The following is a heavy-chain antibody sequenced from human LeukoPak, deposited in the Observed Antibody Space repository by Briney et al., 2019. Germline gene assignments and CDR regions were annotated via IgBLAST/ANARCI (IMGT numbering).Heavy chain of an antibody. Sequence: SETLSLTCTVSGGSISSYYWSWIRQPPGKGLEWIGYIYYSGSTNYNPSLKSRVTISVDTSKNQFSLKLSSVTAADTALYYCAKDTGYYYDSGNYWVWGQGTLVTVSS. V-gene: IGHV4-59*01. CDR3: AKDTGYYYDSGNYWV. CDR2: IYYSGST. CDR1: GGSISSYY. D-gene: IGHD3-22*01. J-gene: IGHJ4*02.